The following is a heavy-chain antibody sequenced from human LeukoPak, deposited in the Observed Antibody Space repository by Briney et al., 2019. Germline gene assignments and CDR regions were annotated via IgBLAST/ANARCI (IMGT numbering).Heavy chain of an antibody. CDR3: ARGFSGFWEFDF. CDR1: GGSFSSYS. Sequence: PSETLSLTCAVSGGSFSSYSWNWIRQLPGAGLEWIAEINFTGNTETGTTSYSPSLKGRVTISADTSTNQLSLHLRSATVADTGVYFCARGFSGFWEFDFWGQGTLVTVSS. J-gene: IGHJ4*02. CDR2: INFTGNTETGTT. V-gene: IGHV4-34*01. D-gene: IGHD3-3*01.